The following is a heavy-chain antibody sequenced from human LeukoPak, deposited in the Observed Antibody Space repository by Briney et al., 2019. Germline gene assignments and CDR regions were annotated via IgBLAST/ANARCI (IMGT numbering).Heavy chain of an antibody. V-gene: IGHV1-8*01. CDR1: GYTFTSYD. Sequence: ASVKVSCKASGYTFTSYDINWVRQATGQGLEWMGWMNPNSGNTGYAQKFQGRVTMTRNTSISTAYIELSSLRSEDTAVYYCARANRGYYFWSGPMYYYYMDVWGKGTTVTVSS. J-gene: IGHJ6*03. CDR2: MNPNSGNT. CDR3: ARANRGYYFWSGPMYYYYMDV. D-gene: IGHD3-3*01.